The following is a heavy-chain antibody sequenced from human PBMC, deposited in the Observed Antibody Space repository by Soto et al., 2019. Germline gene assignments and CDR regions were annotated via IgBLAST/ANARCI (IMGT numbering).Heavy chain of an antibody. CDR3: ARGPPTGSSGWFYFDS. CDR2: ILGGTGNT. D-gene: IGHD6-19*01. CDR1: GYPFINFA. J-gene: IGHJ4*02. Sequence: QVQLVQSGAEVKKPGASVKVSCKASGYPFINFAIHWVRQAPGQRLEWMGWILGGTGNTKYSEKFQDRVTITRDTSASIVYMELSRLRSDDTAVYYCARGPPTGSSGWFYFDSWGQGPLVTVSS. V-gene: IGHV1-3*01.